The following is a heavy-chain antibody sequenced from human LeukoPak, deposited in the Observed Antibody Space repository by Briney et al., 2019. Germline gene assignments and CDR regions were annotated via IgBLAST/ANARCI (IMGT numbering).Heavy chain of an antibody. D-gene: IGHD6-6*01. Sequence: GESLKISCKGSGYTFTSYWIAWVRQMPGKGLEWMGIIYPGDTDTRYSPSFQGQVTISADKSISTAYLQWSSLKATDTAMYYCARHSGSSVYNWFDPWGQGTLVTVSS. CDR2: IYPGDTDT. V-gene: IGHV5-51*01. CDR3: ARHSGSSVYNWFDP. CDR1: GYTFTSYW. J-gene: IGHJ5*02.